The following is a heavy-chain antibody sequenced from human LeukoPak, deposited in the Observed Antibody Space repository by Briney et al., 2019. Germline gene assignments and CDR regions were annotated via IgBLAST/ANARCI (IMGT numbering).Heavy chain of an antibody. CDR2: IIPLFGTP. CDR3: ARDPRLRITMMVVGRVPWGWFDP. V-gene: IGHV1-69*06. J-gene: IGHJ5*02. CDR1: GGTFSSYT. Sequence: GASVKVSCKASGGTFSSYTISWVRQAPGQGLEWMGGIIPLFGTPDYAQKFQGRVTITADKSTSTAYMELSSLRSEDTAVYYCARDPRLRITMMVVGRVPWGWFDPWGQGTLVTVSS. D-gene: IGHD3-22*01.